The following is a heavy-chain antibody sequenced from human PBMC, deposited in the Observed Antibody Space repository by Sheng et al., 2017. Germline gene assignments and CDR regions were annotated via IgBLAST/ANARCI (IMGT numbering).Heavy chain of an antibody. V-gene: IGHV3-21*01. CDR1: GFTFTSYS. D-gene: IGHD2-21*01. J-gene: IGHJ4*02. CDR2: ISSISSYM. CDR3: ARNWLWGPLDY. Sequence: EVQLVESGGGLVKPGGSLRLSCAASGFTFTSYSMNWVRQAPGKGLEWVSSISSISSYMYYADSVKGRFTISRDNAKNSLYLQMNSLRAEDTAVYYCARNWLWGPLDYWGQGTLVTVSS.